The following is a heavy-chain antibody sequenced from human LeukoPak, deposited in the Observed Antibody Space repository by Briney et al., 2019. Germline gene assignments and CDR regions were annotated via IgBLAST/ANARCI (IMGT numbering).Heavy chain of an antibody. J-gene: IGHJ4*02. CDR2: IYHGGST. D-gene: IGHD5-18*01. CDR3: ARYRYGGPAEY. Sequence: SETLSLTCAVSGYAIRAGYNWGWRRQPPGKELEWIGSIYHGGSTYYTPSLKSRVTISVDTSKNHFSLSLSFVTVADTAVYYCARYRYGGPAEYCGPGTQITVSS. CDR1: GYAIRAGYN. V-gene: IGHV4-38-2*01.